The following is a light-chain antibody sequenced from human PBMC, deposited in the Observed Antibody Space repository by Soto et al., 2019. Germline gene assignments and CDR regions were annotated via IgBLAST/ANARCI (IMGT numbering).Light chain of an antibody. V-gene: IGKV3-20*01. CDR3: QQYGSSSWT. CDR2: GAS. J-gene: IGKJ1*01. CDR1: QSISSSY. Sequence: EIVLTQSPGTLSLSPGKRATLSCRASQSISSSYLAWYQQRPGQAPRLLIYGASSRATGIPDRFSGSGSGTEFTLTSSRLEPEDFAVYYCQQYGSSSWTFGQGPKVEIQ.